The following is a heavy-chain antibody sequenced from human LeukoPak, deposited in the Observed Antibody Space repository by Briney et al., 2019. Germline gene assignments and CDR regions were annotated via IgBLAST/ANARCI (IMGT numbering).Heavy chain of an antibody. CDR3: ARTGSGPFLDV. Sequence: PSETLSLTCTVSGGSISSYYWSWIRQPPGKGLEWIGYIYYSGTTNYNPSLKSRVTILVDTSKNQFSLNLSSVTAADTAVYYCARTGSGPFLDVWGQGTTVTVSS. D-gene: IGHD1-1*01. V-gene: IGHV4-59*01. CDR2: IYYSGTT. J-gene: IGHJ6*02. CDR1: GGSISSYY.